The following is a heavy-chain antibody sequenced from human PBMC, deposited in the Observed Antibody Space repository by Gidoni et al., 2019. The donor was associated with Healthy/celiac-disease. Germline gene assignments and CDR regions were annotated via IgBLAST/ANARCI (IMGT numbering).Heavy chain of an antibody. CDR3: AKDYRAIAAARDDAFDI. CDR1: GFTFSTSA. J-gene: IGHJ3*02. V-gene: IGHV3-23*01. Sequence: EVQLLESGGGLVQPGGSLRLSCAASGFTFSTSAMGWVRQAPGKGLEWVSAISGSGGSTYYADSVKGRFTISRDNSKNTLYLQMNSLRAEDTAVYYCAKDYRAIAAARDDAFDIWGQGTMVTVSS. CDR2: ISGSGGST. D-gene: IGHD6-13*01.